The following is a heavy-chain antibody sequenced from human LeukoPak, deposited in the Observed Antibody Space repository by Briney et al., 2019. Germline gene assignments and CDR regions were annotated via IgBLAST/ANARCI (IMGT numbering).Heavy chain of an antibody. Sequence: SETLSLTCTVSGGCISSCYWSWIRQPAGKGLEWIGRIYTSGSTNYNPSLKSRVTMSVDTSKNQFSLKLSSVTAADTAVYYCARSGASGYDLNYWGQGTLVTVSS. CDR1: GGCISSCY. V-gene: IGHV4-4*07. CDR2: IYTSGST. D-gene: IGHD5-12*01. J-gene: IGHJ4*02. CDR3: ARSGASGYDLNY.